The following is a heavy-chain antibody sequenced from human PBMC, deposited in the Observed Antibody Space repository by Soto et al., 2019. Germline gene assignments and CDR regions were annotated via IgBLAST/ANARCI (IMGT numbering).Heavy chain of an antibody. V-gene: IGHV1-8*01. J-gene: IGHJ4*02. Sequence: VKVSCKASGYTFTNYDINWLRQATGQGLEWMGWMNPSNGNTGYAQKFQGRVTMTRDTSISTAYMELSSLTSADTAVYYCARFVRHQLPTIDYWGQGALVTVSS. D-gene: IGHD1-26*01. CDR1: GYTFTNYD. CDR3: ARFVRHQLPTIDY. CDR2: MNPSNGNT.